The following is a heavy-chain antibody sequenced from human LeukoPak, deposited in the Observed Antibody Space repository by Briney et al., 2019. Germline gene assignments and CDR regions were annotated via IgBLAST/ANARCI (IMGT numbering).Heavy chain of an antibody. CDR1: GESFSGYY. J-gene: IGHJ4*02. Sequence: KPSETLSLTCAVYGESFSGYYWSWIRQPPGKGLEWIGEINHSGSTNYNPSLKSRVTISVDTSKNQFSLKLSSVTAADTAVYYCARARQWLVRSPFDYWGQGTLVTVSS. CDR3: ARARQWLVRSPFDY. D-gene: IGHD6-19*01. CDR2: INHSGST. V-gene: IGHV4-34*01.